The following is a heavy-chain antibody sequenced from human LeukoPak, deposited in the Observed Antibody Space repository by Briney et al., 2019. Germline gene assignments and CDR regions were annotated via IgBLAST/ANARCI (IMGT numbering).Heavy chain of an antibody. J-gene: IGHJ4*02. D-gene: IGHD4-17*01. CDR3: AKDHDYGDYGDDY. V-gene: IGHV3-23*01. Sequence: GGSLRLSCAASGFTFSSYAMSWVRHGPGRGLECVSAISGSGGSTYYADSVKGRFTISRDNSKNTLYLHMNSLRAEDTAVYYCAKDHDYGDYGDDYWGQGTLVTVSS. CDR1: GFTFSSYA. CDR2: ISGSGGST.